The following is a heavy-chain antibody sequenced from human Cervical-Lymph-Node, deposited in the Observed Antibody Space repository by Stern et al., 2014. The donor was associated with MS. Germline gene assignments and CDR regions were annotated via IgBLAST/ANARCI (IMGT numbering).Heavy chain of an antibody. V-gene: IGHV3-11*01. D-gene: IGHD2-15*01. J-gene: IGHJ6*02. CDR3: ARDLYCSGGSCYYDYYYYGMDV. Sequence: MQLVESGGGLVKPGGSLRLSCAASGFTFSDYYMSWIRQAPGKGLEWVSYISSNDGTMYYADSVKGRFTISMDNAKNSLYLQMNSLRAEDTAVYYCARDLYCSGGSCYYDYYYYGMDVWGQGTTVTVSS. CDR2: ISSNDGTM. CDR1: GFTFSDYY.